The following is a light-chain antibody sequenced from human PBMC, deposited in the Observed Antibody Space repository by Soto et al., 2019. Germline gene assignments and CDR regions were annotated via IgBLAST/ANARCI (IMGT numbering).Light chain of an antibody. CDR2: GAF. Sequence: IVLTQSPGTLSLSPGERATLSCRASQSVSSSYLAWYQQKPGQAPRLLIYGAFSRATGIPGRFSGSGSGTDFTLTISILEPEDFAVYYWQQYGMSPFTFVPGIKVDIK. J-gene: IGKJ3*01. V-gene: IGKV3-20*01. CDR1: QSVSSSY. CDR3: QQYGMSPFT.